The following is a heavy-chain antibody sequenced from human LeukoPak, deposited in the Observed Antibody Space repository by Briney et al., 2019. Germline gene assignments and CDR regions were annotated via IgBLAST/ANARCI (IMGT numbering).Heavy chain of an antibody. Sequence: SETLSLTCAVSGGSISSSNWWSWVRQPPGKGLEWIGEIYHSGSTYYNPSLKSRVTISVDTSKNQFSLKLSSVTAADTAVYYCARVYGDYAGYWSQGTLVTVSS. CDR2: IYHSGST. V-gene: IGHV4-4*02. CDR1: GGSISSSNW. J-gene: IGHJ4*02. CDR3: ARVYGDYAGY. D-gene: IGHD4-17*01.